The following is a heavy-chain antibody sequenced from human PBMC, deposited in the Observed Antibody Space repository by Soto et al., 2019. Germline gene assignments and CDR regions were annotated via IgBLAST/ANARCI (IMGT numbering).Heavy chain of an antibody. D-gene: IGHD3-16*02. CDR1: GFTFPIYD. CDR3: ARYTTDWVVGH. J-gene: IGHJ4*02. CDR2: ISSRGTFI. V-gene: IGHV3-21*01. Sequence: GGSLRLSCAASGFTFPIYDFNWVRQSPGKGLEWVSSISSRGTFIYYADSVKGRFTISRDNAKNSVYLQMDNLRVEDTAVYYCARYTTDWVVGHWGQGALVTVSS.